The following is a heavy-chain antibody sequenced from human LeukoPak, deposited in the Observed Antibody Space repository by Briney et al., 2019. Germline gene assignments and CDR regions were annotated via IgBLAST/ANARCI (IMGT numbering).Heavy chain of an antibody. Sequence: SETLSLTCTVSGGSISSSSYYWSWIRQPAGKGLEWLGRVHTSGSTNYNPSLKSRLTISADTSKNQFSLNLSSVTAADTAVYYCARKGQQLSAFDPWGQGTLVTVSS. V-gene: IGHV4-61*02. CDR1: GGSISSSSYY. CDR2: VHTSGST. J-gene: IGHJ5*02. D-gene: IGHD6-13*01. CDR3: ARKGQQLSAFDP.